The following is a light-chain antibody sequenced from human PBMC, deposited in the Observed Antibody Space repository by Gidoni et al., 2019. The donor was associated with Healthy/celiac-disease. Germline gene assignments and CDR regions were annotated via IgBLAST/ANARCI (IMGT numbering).Light chain of an antibody. Sequence: EIVLTQSPGTLSLSPGERATLSCRASQSVSSRYLAGYQQKPGQAPRLLIYGASSRATGIPDRFSGSGSGTDFTLTISRLEPEDFAVYYCQQYGSSPRITFXXXTRLEIK. J-gene: IGKJ5*01. CDR2: GAS. CDR3: QQYGSSPRIT. CDR1: QSVSSRY. V-gene: IGKV3-20*01.